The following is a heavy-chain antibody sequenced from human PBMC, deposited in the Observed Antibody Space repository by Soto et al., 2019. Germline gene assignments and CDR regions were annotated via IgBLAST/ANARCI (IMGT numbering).Heavy chain of an antibody. CDR2: ILAGGGNT. CDR1: GFTFSGYA. J-gene: IGHJ4*02. V-gene: IGHV3-23*01. CDR3: AKDPTGTTRNFAY. D-gene: IGHD1-7*01. Sequence: GGSLRLSCAASGFTFSGYAMHWVRQAPGKGLEWVSAILAGGGNTYYADSVRGRFTISRDNSKNTLYLQMNNLSAEDTALYYCAKDPTGTTRNFAYWGQGTLVPVSS.